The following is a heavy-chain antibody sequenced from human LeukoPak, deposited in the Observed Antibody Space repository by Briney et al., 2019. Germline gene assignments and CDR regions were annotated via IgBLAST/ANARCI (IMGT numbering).Heavy chain of an antibody. J-gene: IGHJ6*03. CDR2: TRFDGSIK. Sequence: PGRSLRLSCAVSGFIFSDYGFHWVRQAPGKGLEWVAVTRFDGSIKQYADSVKGRFTISRDDSKNTLYLQMNFLKSEDTAVYYCAKDHMYRENYYYSYMDVWGKGTTVTVSS. CDR1: GFIFSDYG. D-gene: IGHD2-8*01. CDR3: AKDHMYRENYYYSYMDV. V-gene: IGHV3-33*03.